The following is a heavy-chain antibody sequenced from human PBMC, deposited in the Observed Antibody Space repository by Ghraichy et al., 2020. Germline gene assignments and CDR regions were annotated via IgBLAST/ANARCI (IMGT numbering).Heavy chain of an antibody. V-gene: IGHV4-34*01. D-gene: IGHD1-14*01. J-gene: IGHJ4*02. CDR1: GGSFSGYY. CDR2: INHSGST. CDR3: ARANLKEPGPDY. Sequence: SETLSLTCAVYGGSFSGYYWSWIRQPPGKGLEWIGEINHSGSTNYNPSLKSRVTISVDTSKNQFSLKLSSVTAADTAVYYCARANLKEPGPDYWGQGTLVTVSS.